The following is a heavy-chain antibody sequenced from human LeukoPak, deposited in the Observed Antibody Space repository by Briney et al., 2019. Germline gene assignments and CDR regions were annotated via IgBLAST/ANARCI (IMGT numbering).Heavy chain of an antibody. D-gene: IGHD6-19*01. CDR3: ARREAVAGTKFDY. CDR2: IYYSGST. V-gene: IGHV4-59*12. Sequence: SETLSLTCTVSGGSMSPYHWGWIRQPPGKGLEWTGYIYYSGSTNYNPSLKSRVTISVDTSKNQFSLKLSSVTAADTAVYYCARREAVAGTKFDYWGQGTLVIVSS. CDR1: GGSMSPYH. J-gene: IGHJ4*02.